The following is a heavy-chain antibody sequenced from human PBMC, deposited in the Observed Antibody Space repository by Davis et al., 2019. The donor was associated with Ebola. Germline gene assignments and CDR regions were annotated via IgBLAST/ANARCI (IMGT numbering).Heavy chain of an antibody. D-gene: IGHD6-19*01. CDR1: GYIFTSYA. J-gene: IGHJ5*02. V-gene: IGHV1-3*01. CDR2: INAGNGDT. Sequence: AASVKVSCKASGYIFTSYAMHWVRQAPGQRLEWVGWINAGNGDTKYSQKFQGRVTITRDTSASTAYMELSSLRSEDTAVFYCARGKTVAGTLGLSWFDPWGPGTLVTVSS. CDR3: ARGKTVAGTLGLSWFDP.